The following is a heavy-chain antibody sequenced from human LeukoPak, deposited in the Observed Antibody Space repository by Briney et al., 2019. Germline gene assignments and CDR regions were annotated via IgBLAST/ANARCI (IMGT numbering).Heavy chain of an antibody. D-gene: IGHD5-18*01. Sequence: PGGSLRLSCATGFTFSSYAMHWVRQAPGKGLEWVAVISYDGSNKYYADSVKGRFTISRDNSKNTLYLQMNSLRAEDTAVYYCARDPYIQLWSPYFDYWGQGTLVTVSS. J-gene: IGHJ4*02. CDR1: GFTFSSYA. CDR2: ISYDGSNK. V-gene: IGHV3-30*04. CDR3: ARDPYIQLWSPYFDY.